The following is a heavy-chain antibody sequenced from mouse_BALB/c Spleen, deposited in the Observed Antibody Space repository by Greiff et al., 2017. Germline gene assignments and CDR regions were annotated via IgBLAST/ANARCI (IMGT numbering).Heavy chain of an antibody. V-gene: IGHV3-8*02. CDR1: GDSITSCY. D-gene: IGHD2-4*01. CDR3: ASSMSTTRTTTVFAY. Sequence: EVNVVESGPSLVKPSQTLSLTCSVTGDSITSCYWNWIRKFPGNKLEYMGYISYSGSTYYNPSLKSRISITRDTSKNQYYLQLNSVTTEDTATYYCASSMSTTRTTTVFAYWGQGTLVTVSA. J-gene: IGHJ3*01. CDR2: ISYSGST.